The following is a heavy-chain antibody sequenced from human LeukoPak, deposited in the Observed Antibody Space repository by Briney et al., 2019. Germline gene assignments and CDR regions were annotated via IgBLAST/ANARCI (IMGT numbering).Heavy chain of an antibody. V-gene: IGHV4-4*07. CDR3: ARARRGLRSSTWNYFDY. CDR1: GGSISSYY. Sequence: SETLSLTCTVSGGSISSYYWSWIRQPAGKGLEWIGRIYTSGSTNYNPSLKSRVTMSVDTSKNQFSLKLSSVTAADTAVYYCARARRGLRSSTWNYFDYWGQGTLVTVSS. D-gene: IGHD4-17*01. CDR2: IYTSGST. J-gene: IGHJ4*02.